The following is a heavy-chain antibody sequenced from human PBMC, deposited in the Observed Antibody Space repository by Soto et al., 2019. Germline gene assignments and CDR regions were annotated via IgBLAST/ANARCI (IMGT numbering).Heavy chain of an antibody. CDR3: AKGRGYCSSTSCYVGSDY. J-gene: IGHJ4*02. V-gene: IGHV3-23*01. CDR1: GFTFISYA. Sequence: PGGSLRLSCAASGFTFISYAMSWVRQALGKGLKWVSAISGSGGSTYYADSVKGRFTISRDNSKNTLYLQMNSLRAEDTAVYYCAKGRGYCSSTSCYVGSDYWGQGTLVTGSS. D-gene: IGHD2-2*01. CDR2: ISGSGGST.